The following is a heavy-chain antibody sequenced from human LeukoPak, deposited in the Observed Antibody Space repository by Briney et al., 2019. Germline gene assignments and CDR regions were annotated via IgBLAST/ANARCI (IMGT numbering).Heavy chain of an antibody. D-gene: IGHD6-6*01. J-gene: IGHJ6*02. V-gene: IGHV1-69*01. CDR1: GGTSSSYA. CDR3: ARGTSGQQLVTDYYYGMDV. Sequence: GSSVKVSCKASGGTSSSYAISWVRQAPGQGLEWMGGIIPIFGTANYAQKFQGRVTITADESMSTAYMELSSLRSEDTAVYYCARGTSGQQLVTDYYYGMDVWGQGTTVTVSS. CDR2: IIPIFGTA.